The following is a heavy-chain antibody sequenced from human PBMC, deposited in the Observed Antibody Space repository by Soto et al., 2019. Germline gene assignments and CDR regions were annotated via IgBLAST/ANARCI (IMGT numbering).Heavy chain of an antibody. CDR1: GYIFTSYG. D-gene: IGHD4-17*01. CDR2: ISAHNGNT. CDR3: ARGRYGDY. V-gene: IGHV1-18*01. Sequence: QAHLVQSGPEVKKPGASVKVSCKGSGYIFTSYGIAWVRQAPRQGLEWMGWISAHNGNTEYAQKFQGRVTVTRDTSTSTAYLELRSLRSDDTALYYCARGRYGDYWGQGDLVTVSS. J-gene: IGHJ4*02.